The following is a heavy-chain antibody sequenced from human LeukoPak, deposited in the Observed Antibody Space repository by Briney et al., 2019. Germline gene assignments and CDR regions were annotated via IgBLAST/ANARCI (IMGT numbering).Heavy chain of an antibody. CDR3: ARAVREGFDWLLQIHFDY. V-gene: IGHV1-69*01. CDR1: GGTFSSYA. D-gene: IGHD3-9*01. J-gene: IGHJ4*02. Sequence: VASVKVSCKASGGTFSSYAIGWVRQAPGQGLEWMGGIIPIFGTANYAQKFQGRVTITADESTSTAYMELSSLRSEDTAVYYCARAVREGFDWLLQIHFDYWGQGTLVTVSS. CDR2: IIPIFGTA.